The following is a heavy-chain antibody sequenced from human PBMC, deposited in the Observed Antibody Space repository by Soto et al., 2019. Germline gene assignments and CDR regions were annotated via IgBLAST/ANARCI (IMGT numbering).Heavy chain of an antibody. J-gene: IGHJ4*02. V-gene: IGHV1-2*02. CDR2: INPNSGGT. Sequence: ASVKVSCKASGYTFTGYYMHWVRQAPGQGLEWMGWINPNSGGTNYAQKFQGRVTMTRDTSISTAYMELSRLRSDDTAVYYCARAGAIAARSFDYWGKGTLVTVSS. D-gene: IGHD6-6*01. CDR1: GYTFTGYY. CDR3: ARAGAIAARSFDY.